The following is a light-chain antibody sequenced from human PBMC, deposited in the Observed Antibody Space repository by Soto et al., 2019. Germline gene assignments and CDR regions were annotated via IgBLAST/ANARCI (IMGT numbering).Light chain of an antibody. CDR2: LNSDGSH. V-gene: IGLV4-69*01. CDR1: SGHSSYA. J-gene: IGLJ2*01. Sequence: QPVLTQSPSASASLGASVKLTCTLSSGHSSYAIAWHQQQPEKGPRYLMKLNSDGSHTKGDDIPDRFSGSSSGAERYLTISSLQSEDEADYYCQTWGTGIQVFGGGTKVTVL. CDR3: QTWGTGIQV.